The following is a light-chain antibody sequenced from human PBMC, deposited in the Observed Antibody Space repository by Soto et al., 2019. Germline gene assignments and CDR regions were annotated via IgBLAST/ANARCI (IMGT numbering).Light chain of an antibody. CDR2: GAS. V-gene: IGKV3-20*01. CDR3: QQYDSSPWT. CDR1: QDIRSNY. Sequence: ETVLTQSPGTLSLSPGERATLSCRASQDIRSNYLAWYRQTPGQAPRLLIYGASKRASGIADRFSGGGSGTDFTLIISRLEPEDFALYYCQQYDSSPWTFGQGTKVEIK. J-gene: IGKJ1*01.